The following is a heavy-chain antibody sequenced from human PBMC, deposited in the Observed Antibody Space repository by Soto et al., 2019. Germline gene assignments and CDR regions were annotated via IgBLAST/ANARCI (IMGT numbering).Heavy chain of an antibody. D-gene: IGHD4-17*01. CDR3: SIVGGSSYGDLHDSFVI. CDR1: GYTFTSYY. J-gene: IGHJ3*02. V-gene: IGHV1-46*01. CDR2: INPSGGST. Sequence: QVQLVQSGAEVKKPGASVKVSCKASGYTFTSYYMHWVRQAPGQGLEWMGIINPSGGSTSYAQKFHGTVPMISDTSTSTFYIELSSLTSEATAVFHCSIVGGSSYGDLHDSFVIWRQGTMVTVSS.